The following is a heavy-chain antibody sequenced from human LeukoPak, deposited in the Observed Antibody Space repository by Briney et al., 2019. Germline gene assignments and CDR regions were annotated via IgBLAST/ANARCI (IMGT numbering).Heavy chain of an antibody. Sequence: PSETLSLTCAVYGGSFSGYYWSWIRQPPGKGLEWIGEINHSGSTNYNPSLKSRVTISVDTSKNQFSLKLGSVTAADTAVFYCARAEYSSGWYLSTKTLYYFDYWGQGTLVTVSS. D-gene: IGHD6-19*01. J-gene: IGHJ4*02. CDR1: GGSFSGYY. CDR3: ARAEYSSGWYLSTKTLYYFDY. V-gene: IGHV4-34*01. CDR2: INHSGST.